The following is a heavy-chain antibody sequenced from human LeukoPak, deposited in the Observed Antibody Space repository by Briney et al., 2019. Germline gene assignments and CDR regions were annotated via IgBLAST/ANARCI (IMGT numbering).Heavy chain of an antibody. CDR1: GFTFSNSA. Sequence: PGGSLRLSCAASGFTFSNSAMSWVRQAPGKGLEWVANIKQDGSEKYYVDSVKGRFTISRDNAKNSLYLQMNSLRAEDTAVYYCARGGYDFWSGYYGSPGRLWAQKYYFDYWGQGTLVTVSS. D-gene: IGHD3-3*01. V-gene: IGHV3-7*01. CDR2: IKQDGSEK. J-gene: IGHJ4*02. CDR3: ARGGYDFWSGYYGSPGRLWAQKYYFDY.